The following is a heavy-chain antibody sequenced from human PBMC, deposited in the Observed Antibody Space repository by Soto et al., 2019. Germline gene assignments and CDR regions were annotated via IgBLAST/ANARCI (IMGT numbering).Heavy chain of an antibody. CDR2: INPSSGGT. J-gene: IGHJ6*04. CDR1: GYPFTGPY. CDR3: ARDFRTYSHGVDV. V-gene: IGHV1-2*02. Sequence: ASVKVSCKSSGYPFTGPYIYWVRQAPGQGLEWMGWINPSSGGTEFAEKFQGRVTVTRDTSIRTVFLELNSLTSDDTGVYFCARDFRTYSHGVDVWGKGTAVTVSS. D-gene: IGHD4-4*01.